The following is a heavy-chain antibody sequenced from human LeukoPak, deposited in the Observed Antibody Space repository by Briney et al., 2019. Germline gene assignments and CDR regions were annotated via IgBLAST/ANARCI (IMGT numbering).Heavy chain of an antibody. CDR1: GGSISDYY. CDR3: AGDSHGTDY. V-gene: IGHV4-59*01. D-gene: IGHD3-10*01. Sequence: SETLSLTCTVSGGSISDYYWNWIRQPPGKGLQWIGYIYYSGSTNYNPSLASRVTISVDTSKNQFSLKLTSVTAADTAVYYCAGDSHGTDYWGQGTLVTVSS. J-gene: IGHJ4*02. CDR2: IYYSGST.